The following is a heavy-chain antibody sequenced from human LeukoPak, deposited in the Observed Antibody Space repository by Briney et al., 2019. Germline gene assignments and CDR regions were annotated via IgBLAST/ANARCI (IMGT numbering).Heavy chain of an antibody. CDR3: ASRLHSVIKYSGSQEGLEGYGMDV. Sequence: GESLQISCKGSGYSFTSYWIGWLRQMAGKGLEWMRIIYPGDSDTRYSPSFQGQVTISADKSISTAYLQWSSLKASDTAMYYCASRLHSVIKYSGSQEGLEGYGMDVWGQGTTVTVSS. CDR1: GYSFTSYW. V-gene: IGHV5-51*01. D-gene: IGHD1-26*01. CDR2: IYPGDSDT. J-gene: IGHJ6*02.